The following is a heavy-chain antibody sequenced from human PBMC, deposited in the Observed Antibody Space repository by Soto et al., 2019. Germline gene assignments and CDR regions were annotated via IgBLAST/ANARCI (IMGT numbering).Heavy chain of an antibody. J-gene: IGHJ6*02. CDR1: GVTVSSYE. Sequence: GSLQLCSAASGVTVSSYEMNWVRQAAGKGLEWVSYISSSGSTIYYADSVKGRFTISRDNAKNSLYLQMNSLRAEDTAVYYCARGVYYYDSSGYSSDYYGMDVWGQGTTVTLSS. D-gene: IGHD3-22*01. CDR3: ARGVYYYDSSGYSSDYYGMDV. V-gene: IGHV3-48*03. CDR2: ISSSGSTI.